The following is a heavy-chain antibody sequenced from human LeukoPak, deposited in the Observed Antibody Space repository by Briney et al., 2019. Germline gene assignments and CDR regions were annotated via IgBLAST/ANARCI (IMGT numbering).Heavy chain of an antibody. CDR2: IYYSGST. J-gene: IGHJ3*02. CDR1: GGSISSYY. D-gene: IGHD6-13*01. V-gene: IGHV4-59*01. CDR3: ARSGTPQLGAFDI. Sequence: PSETLSLTCTVSGGSISSYYWSWIRQPPGKGLEWIGYIYYSGSTNYNPSLKSRVTISVDTSKNQFSLKLSSVTAADTAVYYCARSGTPQLGAFDIWGQGTMVTVSS.